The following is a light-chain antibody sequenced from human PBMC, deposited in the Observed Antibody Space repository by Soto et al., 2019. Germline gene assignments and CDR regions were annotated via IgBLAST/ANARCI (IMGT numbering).Light chain of an antibody. CDR2: AAS. V-gene: IGKV1-27*01. CDR1: QVISNY. J-gene: IGKJ1*01. Sequence: DIQMTQSPSSLSASVGDRGTITCRSSQVISNYLAWYQHKPGKVPKLLIYAASILQSGVPTRFGGSGSGTDFTLTISSLQPDDVATYSYQKSNSAPWTFGQGTKV. CDR3: QKSNSAPWT.